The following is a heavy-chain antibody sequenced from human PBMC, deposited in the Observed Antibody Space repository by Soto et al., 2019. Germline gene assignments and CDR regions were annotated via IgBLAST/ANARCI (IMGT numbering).Heavy chain of an antibody. D-gene: IGHD3-3*01. CDR1: GYTFTSYG. CDR3: ASQARVLRFLEWLSQDYYYYYGMDV. V-gene: IGHV1-18*04. Sequence: GSVKVSCKASGYTFTSYGISWVRQAPGQGLEWMGRISAYNGNTNYAQKLQGRVAMTTDTSTSTAYMELRSLRSDDTAVYYCASQARVLRFLEWLSQDYYYYYGMDVWGQGTTVTVSS. J-gene: IGHJ6*02. CDR2: ISAYNGNT.